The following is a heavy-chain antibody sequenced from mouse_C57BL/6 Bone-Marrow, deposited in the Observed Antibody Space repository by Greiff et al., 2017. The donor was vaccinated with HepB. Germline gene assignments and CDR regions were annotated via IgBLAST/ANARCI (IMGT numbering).Heavy chain of an antibody. V-gene: IGHV5-4*03. CDR2: ISDGGSYT. Sequence: EVKLMESGGGLVKPGGSLKLSCAASGFTFSSYAMSWVRQTPEKRLEWVATISDGGSYTYYPDNVKGRFTISRDNAKNNLYLQMSHLKSEDTAMYYCARSLYYYGSSFYYAMDYRGQGTSVTVSS. CDR3: ARSLYYYGSSFYYAMDY. CDR1: GFTFSSYA. J-gene: IGHJ4*01. D-gene: IGHD1-1*01.